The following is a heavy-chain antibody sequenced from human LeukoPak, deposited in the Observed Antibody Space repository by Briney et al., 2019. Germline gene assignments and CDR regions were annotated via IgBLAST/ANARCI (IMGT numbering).Heavy chain of an antibody. V-gene: IGHV4-34*01. J-gene: IGHJ4*02. CDR1: GASFSDYY. D-gene: IGHD3-16*01. CDR3: ASITFGGVLDY. Sequence: SETLSLTCVVYGASFSDYYWTWIRQPPGKGLEWIGEINRSGSTNYSPSLKSRVTLSVDTSKKQFSLNLNSVTAADTAVYYCASITFGGVLDYWGQGTLVTVSS. CDR2: INRSGST.